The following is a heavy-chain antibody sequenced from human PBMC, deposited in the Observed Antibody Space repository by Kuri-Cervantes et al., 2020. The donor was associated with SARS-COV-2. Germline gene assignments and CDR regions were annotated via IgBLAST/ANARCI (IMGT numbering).Heavy chain of an antibody. V-gene: IGHV4-39*07. D-gene: IGHD6-19*01. CDR2: IYYSGST. Sequence: ESLKISCTVSGGSISGSSYYWGWIRQPPGKGLKWIGSIYYSGSTYYNPSLKSRVTISVDTSKNQFSLKLSSVTAADTAVYYCARAGIGAVAGNFDYWGQGTLVTVSS. J-gene: IGHJ4*02. CDR1: GGSISGSSYY. CDR3: ARAGIGAVAGNFDY.